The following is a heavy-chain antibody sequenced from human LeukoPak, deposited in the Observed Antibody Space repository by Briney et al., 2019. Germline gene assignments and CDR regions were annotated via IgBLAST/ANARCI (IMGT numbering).Heavy chain of an antibody. V-gene: IGHV3-49*04. CDR1: GFTFGDHA. D-gene: IGHD1-26*01. Sequence: GGSLRLSCTVSGFTFGDHAMSWVRQAPGKGLEWVGFIRSKAFGGATYYAASVKGRFSISRDDSKSIAYLQMNSLKTEDTAVYYCTRAGQWEFSDYWGQGTLVTVSS. CDR2: IRSKAFGGAT. J-gene: IGHJ4*02. CDR3: TRAGQWEFSDY.